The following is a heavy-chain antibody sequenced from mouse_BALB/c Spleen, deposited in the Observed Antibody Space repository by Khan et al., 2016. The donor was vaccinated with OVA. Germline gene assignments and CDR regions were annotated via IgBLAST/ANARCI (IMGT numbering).Heavy chain of an antibody. Sequence: EVQLQESGPGLVKPSQSLSLTCTVTGYSITSDYAWNWIRQFPGNKLEWMGYISSSGSTNYTPALTSRISITRDTSKNQFFLQLNSVTTEDTATYYCARDGSRYNYAMDYWGQGTSVTVSS. CDR1: GYSITSDYA. CDR2: ISSSGST. D-gene: IGHD2-3*01. J-gene: IGHJ4*01. CDR3: ARDGSRYNYAMDY. V-gene: IGHV3-2*02.